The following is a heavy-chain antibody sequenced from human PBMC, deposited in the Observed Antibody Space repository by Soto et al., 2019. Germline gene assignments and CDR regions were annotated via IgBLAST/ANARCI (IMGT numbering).Heavy chain of an antibody. J-gene: IGHJ4*02. D-gene: IGHD6-13*01. V-gene: IGHV4-34*01. CDR2: INHSGST. CDR1: VGSFSGYQ. CDR3: ARGLSSEAAGPTDC. Sequence: SGTLSVIPDPYVGSFSGYQWSTLRYPPGKGLEWIGEINHSGSTNYNPSLKSRVTISVDTSKNQFSLKLSSVTAAHTSVYYCARGLSSEAAGPTDCWGRGTLVTGSS.